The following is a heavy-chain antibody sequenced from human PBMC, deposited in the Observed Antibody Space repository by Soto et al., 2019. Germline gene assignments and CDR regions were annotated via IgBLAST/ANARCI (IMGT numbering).Heavy chain of an antibody. CDR3: ARPGSGYDVLAGQYFYYFHTVDV. D-gene: IGHD3-9*01. V-gene: IGHV3-30-3*01. CDR1: GFIFSTYA. J-gene: IGHJ6*02. CDR2: ISYDGSST. Sequence: QVQLVDSGGGVVQPGRSLRLSCEASGFIFSTYAMNWVRQAPGKGLEWVAVISYDGSSTFYADSVKGRFTISRDNSKNTVYLEINSLRTDDTATYYCARPGSGYDVLAGQYFYYFHTVDVWGQGTTVTVSS.